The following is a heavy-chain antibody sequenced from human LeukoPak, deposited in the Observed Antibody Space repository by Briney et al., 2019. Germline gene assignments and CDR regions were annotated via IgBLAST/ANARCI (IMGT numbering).Heavy chain of an antibody. V-gene: IGHV3-7*01. CDR3: ARSYCSGGSCYPLLFDY. D-gene: IGHD2-15*01. Sequence: GGSLRLSCAASGFTFSSYWMSWVRQAPGKGLEWVASIKTDGSEKYYVDSVKGRSTISRDNAKNSLYLQMNSLRAEDTAVYYCARSYCSGGSCYPLLFDYWGQGTLVTVSS. J-gene: IGHJ4*02. CDR1: GFTFSSYW. CDR2: IKTDGSEK.